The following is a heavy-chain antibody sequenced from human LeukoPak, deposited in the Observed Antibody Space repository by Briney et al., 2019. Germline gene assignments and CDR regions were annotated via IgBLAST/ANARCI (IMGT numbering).Heavy chain of an antibody. D-gene: IGHD3-3*01. CDR1: GGTFSSYA. V-gene: IGHV1-69*04. J-gene: IGHJ5*02. CDR2: IIPILSIA. CDR3: ARDPNKLRFLEWLPNWFDP. Sequence: ASVKVSCKASGGTFSSYAISWVRQAPGQGLEWMGRIIPILSIANYTQKFQGRVTITADKSTSTAYMELSSLRSEDTAVYYCARDPNKLRFLEWLPNWFDPWGQGTLVTVSS.